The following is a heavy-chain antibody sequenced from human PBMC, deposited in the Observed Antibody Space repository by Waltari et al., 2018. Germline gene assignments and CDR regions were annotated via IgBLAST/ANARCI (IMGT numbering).Heavy chain of an antibody. V-gene: IGHV2-5*01. CDR2: IYWNDDK. J-gene: IGHJ5*02. CDR3: ARQLRFLEWLMFGWFDP. CDR1: GFSLSTSGVG. Sequence: QITLKESGPTLVKPTQTLTLTCTFSGFSLSTSGVGVGWIRQPPGKALEWLALIYWNDDKRYSPALKSRLTITKDTSKNQVVLTMTNMDPVDTATYYCARQLRFLEWLMFGWFDPWGQGTLVTVSS. D-gene: IGHD3-3*01.